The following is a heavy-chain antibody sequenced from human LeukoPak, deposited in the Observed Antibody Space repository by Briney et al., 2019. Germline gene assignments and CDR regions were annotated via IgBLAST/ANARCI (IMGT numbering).Heavy chain of an antibody. D-gene: IGHD6-19*01. CDR1: GFTFSSYW. Sequence: GRSLRLSCAASGFTFSSYWMSWVRQAPGKGLEWVANIKQDGSEKYYVDSVKGRFTISRDNAKNSLYLQMNSLRAEDTAVYYCAKLPNTVSGQDAEYFQHWGQGTLVTVSS. CDR2: IKQDGSEK. CDR3: AKLPNTVSGQDAEYFQH. J-gene: IGHJ1*01. V-gene: IGHV3-7*01.